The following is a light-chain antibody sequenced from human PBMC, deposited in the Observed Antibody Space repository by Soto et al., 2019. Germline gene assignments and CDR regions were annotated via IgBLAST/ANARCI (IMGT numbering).Light chain of an antibody. CDR3: GSWDSSLSGYV. Sequence: VLKXPPSVSAAPGQKVTIPCSGSSSHIGGNSVSWYQQLPGTAPKLLIYDDNKRPSGIPDRFSGSNSGTSATLGITGFQTGDEADYYCGSWDSSLSGYVVRTGTKVTVL. CDR1: SSHIGGNS. CDR2: DDN. V-gene: IGLV1-51*01. J-gene: IGLJ1*01.